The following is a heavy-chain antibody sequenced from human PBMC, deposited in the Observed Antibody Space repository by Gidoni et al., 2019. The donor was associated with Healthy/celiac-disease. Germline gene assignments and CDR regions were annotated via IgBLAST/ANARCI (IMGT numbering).Heavy chain of an antibody. CDR2: IYYSGST. CDR1: GGSISSSSYY. D-gene: IGHD6-19*01. V-gene: IGHV4-39*01. Sequence: QLQLQESGPGLVKPSETLSLTCTVSGGSISSSSYYWGWIRQPPGKGLEWIGSIYYSGSTYYNPSLKSRVTISVDTSKNQFSLKLSSVTAADTAVYYCARQSYSSGWSPGNNWFDPWGQGTLVTVSS. J-gene: IGHJ5*02. CDR3: ARQSYSSGWSPGNNWFDP.